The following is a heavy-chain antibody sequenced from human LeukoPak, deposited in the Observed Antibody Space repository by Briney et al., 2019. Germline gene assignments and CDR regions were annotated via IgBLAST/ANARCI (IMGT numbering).Heavy chain of an antibody. CDR3: ARVGPAASRAYYYYMDV. J-gene: IGHJ6*03. V-gene: IGHV4-34*01. CDR2: INHSGST. Sequence: PSETLSLTCAVYGGSFSGYYWSWIRQPPGKGLEWIGEINHSGSTNYNPSLKSRVTISVDTPKNQFSLKLSSVTAADTAVYYCARVGPAASRAYYYYMDVWGKGTTVTVSS. D-gene: IGHD2-2*01. CDR1: GGSFSGYY.